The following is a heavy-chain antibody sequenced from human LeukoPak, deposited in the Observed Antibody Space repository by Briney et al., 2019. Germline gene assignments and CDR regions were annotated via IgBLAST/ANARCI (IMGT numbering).Heavy chain of an antibody. CDR1: GFTFSSYS. CDR3: AKLAGTFDY. V-gene: IGHV3-48*01. Sequence: GGSLRLSCAASGFTFSSYSMNWVRQAPGKGLEWVSYISSSSSTIYYADSVKGRFTISRDNSKNTLYLQMNSLRAEDTAVYYCAKLAGTFDYWGQGTLVTVSS. D-gene: IGHD6-19*01. CDR2: ISSSSSTI. J-gene: IGHJ4*02.